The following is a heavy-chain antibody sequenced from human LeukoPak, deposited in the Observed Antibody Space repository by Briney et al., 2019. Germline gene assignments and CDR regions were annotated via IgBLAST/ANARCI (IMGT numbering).Heavy chain of an antibody. CDR2: VKQDGSDK. CDR1: GFTFSGYW. Sequence: SGGSLRLSCAASGFTFSGYWMSWVRQAPGKGLEWVASVKQDGSDKYYEDSVKGRFTISRDNAKNSLYVQMNSLRAEDTAVYYCARARGSGRSWYFDRWGRGTVVTVSS. CDR3: ARARGSGRSWYFDR. V-gene: IGHV3-7*04. D-gene: IGHD3-3*01. J-gene: IGHJ2*01.